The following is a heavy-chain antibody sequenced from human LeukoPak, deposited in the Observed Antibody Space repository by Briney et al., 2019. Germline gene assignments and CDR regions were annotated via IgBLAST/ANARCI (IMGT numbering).Heavy chain of an antibody. CDR1: GYTFTNYG. V-gene: IGHV1-18*01. J-gene: IGHJ6*03. CDR2: ISPNDGNT. Sequence: ASVNVSCKTSGYTFTNYGISWVRQAPGQGLEWMGWISPNDGNTNYAQKFQGRVTVTTDTSTNTVYMELRSLRSDDTAVYYCARGRNSMRPYYYYYYIDVWGNGTTVTVSS. CDR3: ARGRNSMRPYYYYYYIDV.